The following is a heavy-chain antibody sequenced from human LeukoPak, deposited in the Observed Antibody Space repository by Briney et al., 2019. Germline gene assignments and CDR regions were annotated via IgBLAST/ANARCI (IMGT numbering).Heavy chain of an antibody. CDR1: GFTFSSYG. V-gene: IGHV3-30*18. Sequence: GGSLRLSCAASGFTFSSYGMHWVRQAPGKGLEWVAVISFDGRNKYFADSVKGRFTISRDNSKNTLYLQMNSLRAEDTAVYYCAKPHCGTASCSRVDYWGQGTLVTVSS. CDR3: AKPHCGTASCSRVDY. J-gene: IGHJ4*02. CDR2: ISFDGRNK. D-gene: IGHD2-2*01.